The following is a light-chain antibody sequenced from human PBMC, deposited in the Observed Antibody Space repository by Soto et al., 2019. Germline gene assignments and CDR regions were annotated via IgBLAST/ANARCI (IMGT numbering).Light chain of an antibody. CDR2: GAS. CDR3: QQYGTSQGA. CDR1: QSVSSSN. Sequence: EVVLTQSPGTLSLSPGERASLSCRASQSVSSSNLAWYQHKPDQAPRLLIYGASRRATGIPDRFRGSGSGTDFTLTISTLEPEDFAVYYCQQYGTSQGAFGGGTKVDIK. J-gene: IGKJ4*01. V-gene: IGKV3-20*01.